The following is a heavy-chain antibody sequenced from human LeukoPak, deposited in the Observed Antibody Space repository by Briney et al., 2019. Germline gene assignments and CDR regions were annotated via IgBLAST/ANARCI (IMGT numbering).Heavy chain of an antibody. CDR1: GYTFTSYA. V-gene: IGHV1-2*04. CDR3: ARGRFLEWLLHENWFDP. CDR2: INPNSGGT. Sequence: ASVKVSCKASGYTFTSYAMNWVRQAPGQGLEWMGWINPNSGGTNYAQKFQGWVTMTRDTSISTAYMELSRLRSDDTAVYYCARGRFLEWLLHENWFDPWGQGTLVTVSS. J-gene: IGHJ5*02. D-gene: IGHD3-3*01.